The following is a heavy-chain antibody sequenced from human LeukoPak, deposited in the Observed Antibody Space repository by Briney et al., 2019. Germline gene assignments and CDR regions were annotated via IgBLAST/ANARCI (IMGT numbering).Heavy chain of an antibody. CDR3: AREGRENIAIGVD. CDR2: VSHSGSP. J-gene: IGHJ4*02. D-gene: IGHD3-16*02. Sequence: SETLSLTCTVSGYSISSGYYWGWFRQTPGRGLERIASVSHSGSPYYNPSLKSRVTISEDLSKNLFSLTLRSVTAADAAVYYCAREGRENIAIGVDWGQGALVTVSS. CDR1: GYSISSGYY. V-gene: IGHV4-38-2*02.